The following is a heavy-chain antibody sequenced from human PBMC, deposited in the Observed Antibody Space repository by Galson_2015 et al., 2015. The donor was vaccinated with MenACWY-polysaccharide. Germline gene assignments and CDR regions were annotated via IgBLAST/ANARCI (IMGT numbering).Heavy chain of an antibody. Sequence: SLRLSCAASGFTFSSYVMHWVRQAPGKGLEYVSGISSNGGSTYYADSVTGRFTISRDNSKNTLYLQMSSLRAEDTAVYYCVKGGYSSRWYRGDYWGQGTLVTVSS. J-gene: IGHJ4*02. V-gene: IGHV3-64D*08. D-gene: IGHD6-13*01. CDR1: GFTFSSYV. CDR3: VKGGYSSRWYRGDY. CDR2: ISSNGGST.